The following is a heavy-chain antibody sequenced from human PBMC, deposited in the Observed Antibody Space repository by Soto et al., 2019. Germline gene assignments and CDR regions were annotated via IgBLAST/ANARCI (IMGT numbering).Heavy chain of an antibody. Sequence: SETLSLTCTVSGGAISSGAYYWSWTRQHPGKGLEWIGYIYYSGSTYYNPSLKSRVTISVDTSKNQFSLKLSSVPAADTAVYYCARGGYCSGGSCLIWFDPWGQGTLVTVS. CDR1: GGAISSGAYY. V-gene: IGHV4-31*03. D-gene: IGHD2-15*01. CDR3: ARGGYCSGGSCLIWFDP. CDR2: IYYSGST. J-gene: IGHJ5*02.